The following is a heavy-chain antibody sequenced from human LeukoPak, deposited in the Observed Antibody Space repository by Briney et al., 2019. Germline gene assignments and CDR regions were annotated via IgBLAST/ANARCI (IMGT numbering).Heavy chain of an antibody. CDR2: ISGSAGNT. CDR3: AKDQEAQIWLRGGYFDN. D-gene: IGHD5-18*01. Sequence: GRSLRLSCAASGFTFSSYGMSWVRQAPGKGLEWVSGISGSAGNTNYADSVKGRFTISRDNSKNTLYLQMNSLRAEDTAVYYCAKDQEAQIWLRGGYFDNWGQGTLVTVSS. J-gene: IGHJ4*02. V-gene: IGHV3-23*01. CDR1: GFTFSSYG.